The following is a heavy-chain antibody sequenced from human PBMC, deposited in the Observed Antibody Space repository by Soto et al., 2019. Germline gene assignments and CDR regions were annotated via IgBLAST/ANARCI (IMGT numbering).Heavy chain of an antibody. J-gene: IGHJ6*02. CDR2: IKQDGSEK. Sequence: EVQLVESGGGLVQPGGSLRLSCAASGFTFSSYWMSWVRQAPGKGLEWVANIKQDGSEKYYVDSVKGRFTISRDNAKNSLYLQMNSLRAEDTAVYYCARDPGAVAGYGTYYYGMDVWGQGTTVTVSS. V-gene: IGHV3-7*01. CDR3: ARDPGAVAGYGTYYYGMDV. D-gene: IGHD6-19*01. CDR1: GFTFSSYW.